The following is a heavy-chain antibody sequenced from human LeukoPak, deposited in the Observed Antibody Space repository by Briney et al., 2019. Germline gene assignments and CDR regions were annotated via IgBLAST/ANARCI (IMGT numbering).Heavy chain of an antibody. J-gene: IGHJ4*02. D-gene: IGHD3-22*01. CDR3: ARERTYYYDSNPDYFDY. Sequence: PGGSLRLSCPASGFTFDDYCMSWVRQAPGKVLEWVSGINWNGVSTGYADYVKGRFTISRDNAKNSLYLQMNSLRAGDTALYYCARERTYYYDSNPDYFDYWGQGTLVTVSS. CDR1: GFTFDDYC. V-gene: IGHV3-20*04. CDR2: INWNGVST.